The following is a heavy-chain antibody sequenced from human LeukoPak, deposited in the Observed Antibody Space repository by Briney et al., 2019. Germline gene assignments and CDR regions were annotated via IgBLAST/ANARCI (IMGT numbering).Heavy chain of an antibody. CDR2: ISGSGDNT. Sequence: GGSLRLSCVVSGFTFNNHAMSWVRQAPGKGLEWVSAISGSGDNTFYAGSVRGRFTISRDNSKNTLYLQMDSLRAEDTAIYYCAKEGFDSWGQGTLVTVSS. V-gene: IGHV3-23*01. CDR1: GFTFNNHA. CDR3: AKEGFDS. J-gene: IGHJ4*02.